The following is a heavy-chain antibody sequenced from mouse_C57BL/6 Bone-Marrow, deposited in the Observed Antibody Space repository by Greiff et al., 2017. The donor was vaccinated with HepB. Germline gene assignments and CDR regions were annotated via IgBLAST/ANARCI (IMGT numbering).Heavy chain of an antibody. Sequence: VKLQQPGAELVMPGASVKLSCKASGYTFTSYWMHWVKQRPGQGLEWIGEIDPSDSYTNYNQKFKGKSTLTVDKSSSTAYMQLSSLTSEDSAVYYCARRRLYGSSYGWYFDVWGTGTTVTVSS. J-gene: IGHJ1*03. CDR2: IDPSDSYT. CDR3: ARRRLYGSSYGWYFDV. V-gene: IGHV1-69*01. D-gene: IGHD1-1*01. CDR1: GYTFTSYW.